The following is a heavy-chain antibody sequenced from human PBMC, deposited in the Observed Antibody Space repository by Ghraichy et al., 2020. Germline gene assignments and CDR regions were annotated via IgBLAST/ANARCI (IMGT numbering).Heavy chain of an antibody. CDR2: ISSSSSYI. CDR1: GFTFSSYS. J-gene: IGHJ4*02. V-gene: IGHV3-21*01. D-gene: IGHD4-17*01. CDR3: ARGDDYGDSPVDY. Sequence: GGSLRLSCAASGFTFSSYSMNWVRQAPGKGLEWVSSISSSSSYIYYADSVKGRFTISRDNAKNSLYLQMNSLRAEDAAVYYCARGDDYGDSPVDYWGQGNLVTVSS.